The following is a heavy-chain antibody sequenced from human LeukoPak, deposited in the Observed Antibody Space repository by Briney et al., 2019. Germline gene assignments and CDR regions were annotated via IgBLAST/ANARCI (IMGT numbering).Heavy chain of an antibody. Sequence: GRSLRLSCAATGFTFSNYPMNWVRQAPGKGLEWVSTISGSGTTTYCADSVKGRFTISRENAKNTLYLQMNSLRAEDTAVYYCARVARWDSSGYLFDYWDQGTLVTVSS. V-gene: IGHV3-23*01. CDR3: ARVARWDSSGYLFDY. J-gene: IGHJ4*02. CDR2: ISGSGTTT. CDR1: GFTFSNYP. D-gene: IGHD3-22*01.